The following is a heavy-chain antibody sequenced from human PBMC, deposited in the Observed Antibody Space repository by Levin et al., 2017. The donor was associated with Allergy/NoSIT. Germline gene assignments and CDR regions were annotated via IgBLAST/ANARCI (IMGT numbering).Heavy chain of an antibody. J-gene: IGHJ2*01. CDR3: ARGGYCSGGSCYSGWYFDL. V-gene: IGHV3-13*01. Sequence: LSLTCAASGFTFSSYDMHWVRQATGKGLEWVSAIGTAGDTYYPGSVKGRFTISRENAKNSLYLQMNSLRAGDTAVYYCARGGYCSGGSCYSGWYFDLWGRGTLVTVSS. CDR1: GFTFSSYD. CDR2: IGTAGDT. D-gene: IGHD2-15*01.